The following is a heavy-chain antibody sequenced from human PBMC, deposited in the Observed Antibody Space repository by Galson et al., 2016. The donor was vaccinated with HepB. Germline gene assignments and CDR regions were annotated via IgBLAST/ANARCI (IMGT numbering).Heavy chain of an antibody. V-gene: IGHV4-39*01. CDR1: GGSISSSSYY. J-gene: IGHJ4*02. D-gene: IGHD2-2*01. CDR2: IYYTGIT. CDR3: ARHTRYFNLPEDTGGYFFDY. Sequence: SETLSLTCTVSGGSISSSSYYWAWIRQPPGKGLEWIATIYYTGITYYNPSLQSRLTISLDTYKNQFSLKLSSLTAAYTAIYFWARHTRYFNLPEDTGGYFFDYWGQGTVVTVSS.